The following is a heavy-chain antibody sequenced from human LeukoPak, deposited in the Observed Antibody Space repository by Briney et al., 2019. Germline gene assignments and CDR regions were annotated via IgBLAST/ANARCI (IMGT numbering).Heavy chain of an antibody. CDR1: GFIFSSYG. J-gene: IGHJ4*02. V-gene: IGHV3-21*04. CDR3: ARDIGGMTTDYYFDY. D-gene: IGHD4-11*01. Sequence: GGSLRLSCAASGFIFSSYGMIWVRQAPGKGPEWVSSISSISTYTHYADSVKGRFTISRDNAKNSLYLQMNSLRAEDTAVYYCARDIGGMTTDYYFDYWGQGTLVSVPS. CDR2: ISSISTYT.